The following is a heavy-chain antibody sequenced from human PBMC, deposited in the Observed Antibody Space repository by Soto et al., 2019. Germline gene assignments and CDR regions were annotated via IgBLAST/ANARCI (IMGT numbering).Heavy chain of an antibody. J-gene: IGHJ5*01. CDR3: ARFDSSRINRFDS. CDR2: ISAYNGNT. CDR1: GYTFTSYG. D-gene: IGHD6-13*01. V-gene: IGHV1-18*04. Sequence: DALQVSCTSSGYTFTSYGISWVRQAPGQGLEWMGWISAYNGNTNYAQKLQGRVTMTTDTSTSTAYMELRSLRSDDTAVYYCARFDSSRINRFDSWGQGYLVTVYS.